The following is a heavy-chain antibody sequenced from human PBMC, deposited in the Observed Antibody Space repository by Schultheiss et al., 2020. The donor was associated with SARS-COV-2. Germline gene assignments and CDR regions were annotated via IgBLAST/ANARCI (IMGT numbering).Heavy chain of an antibody. D-gene: IGHD3-22*01. J-gene: IGHJ4*02. V-gene: IGHV3-30*18. CDR2: ISYDGSNK. Sequence: GESLKISCAASGFTFSSYGMHWVRQAPGKGLEWVAVISYDGSNKYYADSVKGRFTISRDNSKNTLYLQMNSLRAEDTAVYYCAKDDYDSSGYYAHWGQGTLVTVSS. CDR1: GFTFSSYG. CDR3: AKDDYDSSGYYAH.